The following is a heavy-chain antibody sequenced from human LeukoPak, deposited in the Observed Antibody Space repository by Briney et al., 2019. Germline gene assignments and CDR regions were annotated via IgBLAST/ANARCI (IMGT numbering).Heavy chain of an antibody. CDR3: ARPITGAGTDLGY. V-gene: IGHV5-51*01. CDR2: IYTGDSDT. J-gene: IGHJ4*02. D-gene: IGHD6-13*01. CDR1: GYTFTSFF. Sequence: GESLKISCKASGYTFTSFFIGWVRQMPGQGLEWMGIIYTGDSDTRYNPSFQGQVTISVDKSISTAYLQWRSLKASDTAIYYCARPITGAGTDLGYWGQGTLVTVSS.